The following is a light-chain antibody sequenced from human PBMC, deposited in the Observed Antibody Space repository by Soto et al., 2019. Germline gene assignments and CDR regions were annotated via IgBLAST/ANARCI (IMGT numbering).Light chain of an antibody. Sequence: QSALTQPASVSGSPGQPITISCSGSTSDIGAYNYVSWYQQHPGKAPKLLIYDVSYRPSGISDRFSGSKSGNTASLTISGLQPEDEADYYCSSYGASRILFGRGTKLTVL. CDR3: SSYGASRIL. J-gene: IGLJ2*01. CDR1: TSDIGAYNY. V-gene: IGLV2-14*03. CDR2: DVS.